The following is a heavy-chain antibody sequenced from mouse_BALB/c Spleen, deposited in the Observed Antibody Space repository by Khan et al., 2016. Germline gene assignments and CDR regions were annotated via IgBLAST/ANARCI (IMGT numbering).Heavy chain of an antibody. CDR2: INTYTGEP. V-gene: IGHV9-1*02. CDR3: ARKYGNYYAMDY. J-gene: IGHJ4*01. Sequence: QIQLVQSGPELKKPGETVKISCKASGHTFTNYGMNWVKQAPGKGLKWMGWINTYTGEPTYADDFKGRFAFSLETSASTAYLQINNLKNEDMATYFCARKYGNYYAMDYWGQGTSVTVSS. D-gene: IGHD2-10*02. CDR1: GHTFTNYG.